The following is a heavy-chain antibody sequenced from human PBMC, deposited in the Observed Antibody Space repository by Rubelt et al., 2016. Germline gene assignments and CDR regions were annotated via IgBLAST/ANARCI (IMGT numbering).Heavy chain of an antibody. V-gene: IGHV2-70*15. CDR3: ARLVAGLPLDY. CDR1: GFSLSTSGMC. CDR2: LDWDDDK. J-gene: IGHJ4*02. Sequence: QVTLRESGPALVKPTQTLTLTCTFSGFSLSTSGMCVSWIRQPPGKALEWLARLDWDDDKYYSTSLKTRLTISKDTLKNQVVPTMTNMDPVNTATYYCARLVAGLPLDYWCQGSLVTVSS. D-gene: IGHD6-19*01.